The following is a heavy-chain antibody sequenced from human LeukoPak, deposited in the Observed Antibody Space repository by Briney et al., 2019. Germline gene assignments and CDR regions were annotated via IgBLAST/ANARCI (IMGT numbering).Heavy chain of an antibody. J-gene: IGHJ2*01. CDR2: ISGSGGST. CDR1: GFSFSNYA. V-gene: IGHV3-23*01. CDR3: AKGIFGYLGGLYWYFDL. Sequence: GGSLRLSCAASGFSFSNYAMSWVRQAPGKGLEWVSGISGSGGSTYYADSVKGRISISRDNSKDTLYLQMNSLRAEHTAVYYCAKGIFGYLGGLYWYFDLWGRGTLVTVSS. D-gene: IGHD3-22*01.